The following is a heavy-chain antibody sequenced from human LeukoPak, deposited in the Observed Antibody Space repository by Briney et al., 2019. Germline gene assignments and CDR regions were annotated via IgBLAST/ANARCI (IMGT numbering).Heavy chain of an antibody. J-gene: IGHJ4*02. D-gene: IGHD2-21*02. CDR2: ISGSGGST. Sequence: PGGSLRLSCAASGFTFSSYAMSWVRQAPGKGLEWVSAISGSGGSTYYADSVKGRFTISRDNSKNTLYLQLNSLRAEDTAVYYCAKTPPPYCGGDCYKDWGQGTLVTVSS. CDR3: AKTPPPYCGGDCYKD. CDR1: GFTFSSYA. V-gene: IGHV3-23*01.